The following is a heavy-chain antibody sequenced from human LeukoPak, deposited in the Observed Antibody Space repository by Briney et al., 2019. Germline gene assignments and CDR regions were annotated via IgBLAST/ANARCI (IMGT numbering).Heavy chain of an antibody. Sequence: PGGSLRLSCAASGFTFSSYGMHWVRQAPGKGLEWVAFIRYDGSNKYYADSVKGRFTISRDNAKNTLYLQMNSLRAEDTAVYYCARVEYSYGRESFDYWGQGTLVTVSS. J-gene: IGHJ4*02. CDR2: IRYDGSNK. CDR3: ARVEYSYGRESFDY. D-gene: IGHD5-18*01. V-gene: IGHV3-30*02. CDR1: GFTFSSYG.